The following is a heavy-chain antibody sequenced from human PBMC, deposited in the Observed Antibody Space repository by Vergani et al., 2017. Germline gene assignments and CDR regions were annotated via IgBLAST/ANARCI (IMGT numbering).Heavy chain of an antibody. V-gene: IGHV4-61*02. CDR1: GGSISSGSYY. D-gene: IGHD6-13*01. CDR2: IYTSGST. Sequence: QVQLQESGPGLVKPSQTLSLTCTVSGGSISSGSYYWSWIRQPAGNGLEWIGRIYTSGSTNYNPSLKSRVTRSVDPSKNQFSLKLSSVTAADTAVYYCARDRGGSSWYDAEYFQHWGQGTLVTVSS. J-gene: IGHJ1*01. CDR3: ARDRGGSSWYDAEYFQH.